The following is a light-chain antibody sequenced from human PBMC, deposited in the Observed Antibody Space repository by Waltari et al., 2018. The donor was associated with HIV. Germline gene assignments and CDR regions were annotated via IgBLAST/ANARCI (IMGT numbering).Light chain of an antibody. CDR2: KDR. V-gene: IGLV3-25*03. CDR1: ALPKQY. CDR3: QSADSSGTYVV. J-gene: IGLJ2*01. Sequence: SYELTQPPSVSVSPGQTARITCSGDALPKQYAYWYQQKPGQAPVLVIYKDRERPSGIPERFSGSSSGTKVTLTIRGVQAEDEAEYYCQSADSSGTYVVFGGGTKLTVL.